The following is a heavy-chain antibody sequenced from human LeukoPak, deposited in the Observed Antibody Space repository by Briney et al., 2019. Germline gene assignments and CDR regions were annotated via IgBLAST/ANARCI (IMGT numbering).Heavy chain of an antibody. V-gene: IGHV4-34*01. CDR3: ARGHYDFWSGYLFDY. CDR2: INHSGST. D-gene: IGHD3-3*01. CDR1: GGSFSGYY. J-gene: IGHJ4*02. Sequence: PSETLSLTCAVYGGSFSGYYWSWIRQPPGKGLEWIGEINHSGSTNYNPSLKSRVTISVDTSKNQFSLKLSSVTAADTAVYYCARGHYDFWSGYLFDYWGQGTLVTVSP.